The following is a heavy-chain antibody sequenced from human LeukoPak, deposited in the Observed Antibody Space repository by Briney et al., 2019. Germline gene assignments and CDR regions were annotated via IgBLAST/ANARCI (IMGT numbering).Heavy chain of an antibody. D-gene: IGHD4-17*01. Sequence: GGSLRLSCAASGFTFSSYWMSWVRQAPGKGLEWVANIKQDGSEKYYVDSVKGRFPISRDNAKNSLYLQMNSLRAEDTAVYYCARVGSMTTGHDAFDIWGQGTMVTVSS. CDR1: GFTFSSYW. CDR3: ARVGSMTTGHDAFDI. CDR2: IKQDGSEK. V-gene: IGHV3-7*01. J-gene: IGHJ3*02.